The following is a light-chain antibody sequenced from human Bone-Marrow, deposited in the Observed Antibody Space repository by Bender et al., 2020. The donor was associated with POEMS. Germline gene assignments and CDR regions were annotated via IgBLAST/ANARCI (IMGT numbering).Light chain of an antibody. CDR3: SSYTSSTTLVV. CDR1: SSDVGGYNF. Sequence: QSALTQPASVSGSPGQSVTISCTGTSSDVGGYNFVSWYQQHPGKAPKLMIYDVDYRPSGVSDRFSGSKSGNTASLTISGLQADDEADYYCSSYTSSTTLVVFGGGTKLTVL. V-gene: IGLV2-14*01. CDR2: DVD. J-gene: IGLJ2*01.